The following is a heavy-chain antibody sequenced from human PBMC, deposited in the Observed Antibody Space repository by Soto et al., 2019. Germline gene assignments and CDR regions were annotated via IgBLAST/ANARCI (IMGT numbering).Heavy chain of an antibody. CDR1: GGSISSYY. V-gene: IGHV4-59*12. CDR2: IYYSGST. Sequence: SETLSLTCTVSGGSISSYYWSWIRQPPGKGLEWIGYIYYSGSTNYNPSLKSRVTISVDTSKNQLSLKLSSVTAADTAVYYCGRDADSVEAIPYKYYGSGSPAFDSGGQGTLVTVSS. CDR3: GRDADSVEAIPYKYYGSGSPAFDS. D-gene: IGHD3-10*01. J-gene: IGHJ5*01.